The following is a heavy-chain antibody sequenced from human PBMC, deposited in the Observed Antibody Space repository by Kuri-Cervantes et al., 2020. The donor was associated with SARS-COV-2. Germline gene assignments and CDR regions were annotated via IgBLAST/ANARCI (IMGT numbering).Heavy chain of an antibody. CDR1: RGTFNTHI. J-gene: IGHJ5*02. D-gene: IGHD2-21*01. CDR2: IRPVFGAP. V-gene: IGHV1-69*13. CDR3: ARETGDRKMGIDP. Sequence: SVKVSCKASRGTFNTHIINWLRQTPGQGLEWMGGIRPVFGAPYYAQKFQDRVTIAADESTSTVHMGLGSLNSEDTAIYYCARETGDRKMGIDPWGQGTLVTVSS.